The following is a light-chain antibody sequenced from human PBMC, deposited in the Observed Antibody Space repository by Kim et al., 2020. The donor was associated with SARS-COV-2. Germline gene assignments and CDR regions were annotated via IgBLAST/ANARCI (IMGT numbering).Light chain of an antibody. CDR3: QSGASSNIV. Sequence: VSPGQTARITCSGDALPNQYAYWYQQKPGQAPILVMYKDRERPSGIPERFSGSSSRTTVTLTISGVQAEDEADYFCQSGASSNIVFGGGTKLTVL. CDR2: KDR. J-gene: IGLJ2*01. CDR1: ALPNQY. V-gene: IGLV3-25*03.